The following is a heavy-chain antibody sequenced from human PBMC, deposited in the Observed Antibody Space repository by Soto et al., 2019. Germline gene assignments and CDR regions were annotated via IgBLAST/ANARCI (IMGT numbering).Heavy chain of an antibody. CDR1: GYTFTTYG. Sequence: ASVKVSCKASGYTFTTYGITWVRQAPGQGLEWMGWISADTGQTYYAQRVQGRVTMTTDTSTTTAYLDLRSLRSDDTAVYYCARLEYSGYVLFDYWGQGTLVTVSS. V-gene: IGHV1-18*01. J-gene: IGHJ4*02. D-gene: IGHD5-12*01. CDR2: ISADTGQT. CDR3: ARLEYSGYVLFDY.